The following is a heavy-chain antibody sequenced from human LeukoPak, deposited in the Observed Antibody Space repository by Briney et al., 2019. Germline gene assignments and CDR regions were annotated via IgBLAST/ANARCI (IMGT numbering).Heavy chain of an antibody. V-gene: IGHV1-3*01. Sequence: ASVKVSCKASGYTFTGYAMHWVRQAPGQRLEWMGWINAGNGNTKYSQKFQGRVTITRDTSASTAYMELSSLRSEDTAVYYCAREYSYGYGCFDYWGQGTLVTVSS. CDR2: INAGNGNT. D-gene: IGHD5-18*01. J-gene: IGHJ4*02. CDR3: AREYSYGYGCFDY. CDR1: GYTFTGYA.